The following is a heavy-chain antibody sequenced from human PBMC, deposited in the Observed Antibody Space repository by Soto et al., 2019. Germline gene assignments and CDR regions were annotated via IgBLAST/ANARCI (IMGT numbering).Heavy chain of an antibody. J-gene: IGHJ4*02. CDR3: VREFAPGSPNYDY. Sequence: PGGSLRLSCAASGFTFSSYAMGWVRQAPGKGLEWVSTLTRSGTTPYAESVRGRFTISRDNSKNTLYLQMGDLRAEDTAVYYCVREFAPGSPNYDYWGLGTLVTVSS. CDR1: GFTFSSYA. D-gene: IGHD3-10*01. CDR2: LTRSGTT. V-gene: IGHV3-23*01.